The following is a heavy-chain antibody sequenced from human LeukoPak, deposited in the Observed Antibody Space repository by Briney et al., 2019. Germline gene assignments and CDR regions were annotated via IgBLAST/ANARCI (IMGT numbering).Heavy chain of an antibody. CDR1: GFTFDDYA. Sequence: PGRSLRLSCAASGFTFDDYAMHWVRQAPGKGLEWVSGISWSSGSIGYADSVKGRFTISRDNAKNSLYLQMNSLRAEDTALYYCAKARYSSSLDYWGQGTLVTVSS. J-gene: IGHJ4*02. CDR3: AKARYSSSLDY. V-gene: IGHV3-9*01. D-gene: IGHD6-6*01. CDR2: ISWSSGSI.